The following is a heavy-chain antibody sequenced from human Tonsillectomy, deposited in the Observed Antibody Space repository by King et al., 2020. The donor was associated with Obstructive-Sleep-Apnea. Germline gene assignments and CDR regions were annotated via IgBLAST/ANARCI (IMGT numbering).Heavy chain of an antibody. CDR2: IDPCDSYS. Sequence: VQLVESGAEVKKPGESLRISCKGSGYSCTSYWISWVLQMPGKGLELMGRIDPCDSYSNYIPSFQGHVTIAADKYISTAYLQWSSLKASDTAMYYCARPLGYSGVFDIWGQGTLVTVSS. D-gene: IGHD4-23*01. J-gene: IGHJ3*02. CDR3: ARPLGYSGVFDI. CDR1: GYSCTSYW. V-gene: IGHV5-10-1*01.